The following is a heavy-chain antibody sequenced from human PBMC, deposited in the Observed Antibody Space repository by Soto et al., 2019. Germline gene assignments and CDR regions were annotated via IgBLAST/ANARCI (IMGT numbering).Heavy chain of an antibody. CDR3: ARQYHPRAIVVVPAAIDYYYYMDV. V-gene: IGHV3-21*01. J-gene: IGHJ6*03. Sequence: PGGSLRLSCAASGFTFSSYSMNWVRQAPGKGLEWVSSISSSSSYIYYADSVKGRFTISRDNAKNSLYLQMNSLRAEDTAVYYCARQYHPRAIVVVPAAIDYYYYMDVWGKGTKVTVSS. CDR1: GFTFSSYS. D-gene: IGHD2-2*01. CDR2: ISSSSSYI.